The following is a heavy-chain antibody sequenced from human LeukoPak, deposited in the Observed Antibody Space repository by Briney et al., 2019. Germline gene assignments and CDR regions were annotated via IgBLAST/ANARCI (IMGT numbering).Heavy chain of an antibody. D-gene: IGHD3-10*01. V-gene: IGHV1-2*02. Sequence: GASMNVSCMASGYSFKDYYIHWVRQAPGQGREWMGWINPHSGATKYALRFQGRVTMTRDTSISTVYMELSSLRSDDTAVYYCARGRTMIRGVSWFDPWGQGTLVSVSS. CDR3: ARGRTMIRGVSWFDP. CDR2: INPHSGAT. CDR1: GYSFKDYY. J-gene: IGHJ5*02.